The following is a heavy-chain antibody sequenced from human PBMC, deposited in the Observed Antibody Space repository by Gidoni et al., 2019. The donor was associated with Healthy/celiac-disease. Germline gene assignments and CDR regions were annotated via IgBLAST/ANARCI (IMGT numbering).Heavy chain of an antibody. CDR1: GFSLSNARMG. J-gene: IGHJ4*02. Sequence: QVTLKESGPVLVKPTEPLTLTCTVSGFSLSNARMGVSWIRQPPGKALEWLAHIFSNDEKSYSTSLKSRLTISKDTSKSQVVLTMTNMVPVDTATYYCARIHSRYDILTGYLFDYWGQGTLVTVSS. D-gene: IGHD3-9*01. V-gene: IGHV2-26*01. CDR2: IFSNDEK. CDR3: ARIHSRYDILTGYLFDY.